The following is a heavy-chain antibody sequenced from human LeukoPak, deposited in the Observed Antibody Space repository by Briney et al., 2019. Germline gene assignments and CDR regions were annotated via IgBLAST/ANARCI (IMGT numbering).Heavy chain of an antibody. CDR1: GFTFNTQW. CDR2: IKQDGTER. Sequence: GGSLRLSCAASGFTFNTQWMTWVRQAPGKGLEWVANIKQDGTERYYVDSVKGRFTISRDNSKNTLYLQMNSLRAEDTAVYYCAKGRYSSSSFYKNYYGMDVWGQGTTVTVSS. J-gene: IGHJ6*02. D-gene: IGHD6-6*01. CDR3: AKGRYSSSSFYKNYYGMDV. V-gene: IGHV3-7*03.